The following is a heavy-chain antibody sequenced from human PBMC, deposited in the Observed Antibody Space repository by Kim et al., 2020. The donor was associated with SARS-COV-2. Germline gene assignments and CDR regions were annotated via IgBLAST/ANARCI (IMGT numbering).Heavy chain of an antibody. V-gene: IGHV6-1*01. CDR2: N. Sequence: NEYAVSVKSRITINPATSKNQFSLQLNSVTPEDTAVYYWARDVFPNGMDVWGQGTTVTVSS. D-gene: IGHD2-21*01. J-gene: IGHJ6*02. CDR3: ARDVFPNGMDV.